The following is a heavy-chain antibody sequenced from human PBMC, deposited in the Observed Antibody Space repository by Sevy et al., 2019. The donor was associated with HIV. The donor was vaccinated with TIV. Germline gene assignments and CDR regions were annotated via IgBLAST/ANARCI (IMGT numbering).Heavy chain of an antibody. CDR2: IYYSGST. CDR3: ARCKFFYDSSGPDAFDI. V-gene: IGHV4-39*01. D-gene: IGHD3-22*01. J-gene: IGHJ3*02. Sequence: SETLSLTCTVSGGSISSSSYYWGWIRQPPGKGLEWIGSIYYSGSTYYNPSLKSRVTISVDTSKNQFSLKLSSVTAADTAVYYCARCKFFYDSSGPDAFDIWGQGTMVTVSS. CDR1: GGSISSSSYY.